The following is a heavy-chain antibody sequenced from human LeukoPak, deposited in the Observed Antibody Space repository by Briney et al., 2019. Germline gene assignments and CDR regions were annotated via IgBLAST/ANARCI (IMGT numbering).Heavy chain of an antibody. V-gene: IGHV3-48*01. Sequence: GGSLRLSCAASGFAFGDYSMNWVRQAPGKGLEWVSYISTSGLSTYYADSVKGRFTISRDNAKNSLYLQTNGLRAEDTAVYYCARDPTPTQLWFRGTFDYWGQGALVTVSS. CDR3: ARDPTPTQLWFRGTFDY. J-gene: IGHJ4*02. D-gene: IGHD5-18*01. CDR2: ISTSGLST. CDR1: GFAFGDYS.